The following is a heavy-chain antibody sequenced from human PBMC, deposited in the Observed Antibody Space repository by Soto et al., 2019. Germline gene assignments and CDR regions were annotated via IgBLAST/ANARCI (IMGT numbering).Heavy chain of an antibody. CDR3: TRDLFSYDYSGILWFDP. J-gene: IGHJ5*02. D-gene: IGHD3-16*01. V-gene: IGHV3-73*01. CDR1: GFTFDDYA. CDR2: IRSKGHNYAT. Sequence: AGGSLRLSCAASGFTFDDYAMHWVRQAPGKGLEWVGRIRSKGHNYATEYAASVKGRFTISRDDSKNTAYLQMNSLQTEDTAVYYCTRDLFSYDYSGILWFDPWG.